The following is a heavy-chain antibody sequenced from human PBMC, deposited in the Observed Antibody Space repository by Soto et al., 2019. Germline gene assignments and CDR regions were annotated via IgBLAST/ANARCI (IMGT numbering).Heavy chain of an antibody. D-gene: IGHD4-4*01. J-gene: IGHJ4*02. CDR1: GGSFSGYH. V-gene: IGHV4-34*01. CDR2: INPSGSI. CDR3: ATFVGATTVTRGSPRDY. Sequence: VQLQQWGAGLLKPSETLSLTCAVYGGSFSGYHWSWFRQPPGKGLEWIGEINPSGSINYNPSLKSRVTISGDTSKNQFSLNLSSVTAADTPVYYCATFVGATTVTRGSPRDYWGQGTLVTVSS.